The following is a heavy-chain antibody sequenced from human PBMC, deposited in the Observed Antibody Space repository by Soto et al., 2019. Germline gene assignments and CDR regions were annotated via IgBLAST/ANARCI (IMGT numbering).Heavy chain of an antibody. CDR1: GGSISSYY. D-gene: IGHD5-12*01. J-gene: IGHJ4*02. CDR2: IYYSGST. V-gene: IGHV4-59*01. Sequence: SETLSLTCTVSGGSISSYYWSWIRQPPGKGLEWIGYIYYSGSTNYNPSLKSRVTISVDTSKNQFSLKLSSVTAADTAVYYCAREDGYKGFDYWGQGTLVTVSS. CDR3: AREDGYKGFDY.